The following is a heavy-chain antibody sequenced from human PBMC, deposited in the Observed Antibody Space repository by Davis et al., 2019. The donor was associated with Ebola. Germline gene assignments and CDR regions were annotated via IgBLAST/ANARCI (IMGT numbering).Heavy chain of an antibody. Sequence: MPSETLSLTCAVYGASFSGYFWSWIRQSPGKGLEWIGEINYGGRTTYNPSLKSRVTMSLDMPKNQFSLKLNSVTAADTAVYYCARGPPGAHCTRVSCYTGAFDIWDQGTKVTVSS. CDR2: INYGGRT. D-gene: IGHD2-2*02. J-gene: IGHJ3*02. CDR1: GASFSGYF. V-gene: IGHV4-34*01. CDR3: ARGPPGAHCTRVSCYTGAFDI.